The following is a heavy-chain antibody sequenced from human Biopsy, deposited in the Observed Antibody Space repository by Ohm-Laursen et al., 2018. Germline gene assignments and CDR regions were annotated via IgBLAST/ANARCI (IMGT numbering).Heavy chain of an antibody. V-gene: IGHV1-8*02. CDR1: GYTFTGYE. CDR2: INPHSGTT. D-gene: IGHD3-10*01. CDR3: ARADPPLFYYGSGSSNWFDP. J-gene: IGHJ5*02. Sequence: GSSVKVSCKTSGYTFTGYEIHWVRQATGQGLEWMGWINPHSGTTDYAQNFQGRVTMTRDTSIRTAYMELSSLRSEDTAVYYCARADPPLFYYGSGSSNWFDPWGQGALVTVSS.